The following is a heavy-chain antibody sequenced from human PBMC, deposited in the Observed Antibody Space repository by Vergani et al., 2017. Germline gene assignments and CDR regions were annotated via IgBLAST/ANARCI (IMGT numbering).Heavy chain of an antibody. J-gene: IGHJ6*02. Sequence: QVQLVQSGAEVKKPGSSVKVSCKASGGTFSSYAISWVRQAPGQGLEWMGGIIPIFGTANYAQKFQGRVTITADESTSTAYMELSSLRSEDTAVYYCARVPAGSLYKAGYYYYGMDVWGQGTTVTVSS. CDR2: IIPIFGTA. V-gene: IGHV1-69*01. CDR1: GGTFSSYA. D-gene: IGHD1-26*01. CDR3: ARVPAGSLYKAGYYYYGMDV.